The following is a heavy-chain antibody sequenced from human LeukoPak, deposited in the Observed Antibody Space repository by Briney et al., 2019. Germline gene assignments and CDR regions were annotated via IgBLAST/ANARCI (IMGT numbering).Heavy chain of an antibody. V-gene: IGHV4-4*07. CDR2: IHTSGST. D-gene: IGHD6-19*01. Sequence: SETLSLTCTVSGGSISNYHWSWIRQPAGKGLEWIGQIHTSGSTNYNPPLKSRVTMSIDTTEDQVSLTIGSVTAADTAFYYCARRGISSGWSFDYWGQGTLVTVSS. CDR1: GGSISNYH. J-gene: IGHJ4*02. CDR3: ARRGISSGWSFDY.